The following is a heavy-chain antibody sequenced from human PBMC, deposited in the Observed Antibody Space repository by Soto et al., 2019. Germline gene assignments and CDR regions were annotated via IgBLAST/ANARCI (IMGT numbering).Heavy chain of an antibody. D-gene: IGHD5-12*01. CDR2: INPSGGST. J-gene: IGHJ5*02. CDR3: ASTPAWLRWGGLNWFDP. Sequence: GASVKVSCKASGYTFTSYYMHWVRQAPGQGLEWMGIINPSGGSTSYAQKFQGRVTMTRDTSTSTVYMELSSLRSEDTAVYYCASTPAWLRWGGLNWFDPWGQGTLVTVSS. V-gene: IGHV1-46*03. CDR1: GYTFTSYY.